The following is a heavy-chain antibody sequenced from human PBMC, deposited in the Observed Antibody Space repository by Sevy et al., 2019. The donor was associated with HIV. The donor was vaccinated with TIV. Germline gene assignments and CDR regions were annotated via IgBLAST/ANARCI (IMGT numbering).Heavy chain of an antibody. D-gene: IGHD3-9*01. Sequence: GGSLRLSCAASGFTFSTYAIHWVRQAPGKGLEWVALISYDGSKTYYTDSVKGRFTFSRDTSNKVLYLQMNSLRAEDTAVYYCAVWPGGETGYYYEFDFWGQGTLVTVSS. CDR2: ISYDGSKT. J-gene: IGHJ4*02. V-gene: IGHV3-30*04. CDR3: AVWPGGETGYYYEFDF. CDR1: GFTFSTYA.